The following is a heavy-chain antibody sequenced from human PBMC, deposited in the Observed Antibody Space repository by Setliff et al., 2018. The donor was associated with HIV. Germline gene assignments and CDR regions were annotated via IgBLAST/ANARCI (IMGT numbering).Heavy chain of an antibody. V-gene: IGHV4-34*01. CDR3: ARGGYSYGFGRHRAYFQY. CDR2: INHSGGT. CDR1: GGSFSAYY. Sequence: SETLSLTCAVYGGSFSAYYWSWIRQTPGKGLEWIGEINHSGGTNYSPSLKSRVTMSVDTSKNQFSLKLSSVTAADTAVFYCARGGYSYGFGRHRAYFQYWGQGTQVTVSS. J-gene: IGHJ1*01. D-gene: IGHD5-18*01.